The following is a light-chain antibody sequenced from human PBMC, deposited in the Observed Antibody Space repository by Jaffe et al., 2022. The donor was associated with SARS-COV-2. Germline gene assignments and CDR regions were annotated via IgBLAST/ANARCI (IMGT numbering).Light chain of an antibody. Sequence: QSALTQPRSVSGSPGQSVTISCTGTSSDVGGYNFVSWYQQHPGKAPKLMIYDVSERPSGVPDRFSGSKSANTASLTISGLQTDDEADYYCCSYAGSYTWVFGGGTKLTVL. CDR2: DVS. V-gene: IGLV2-11*01. J-gene: IGLJ3*02. CDR3: CSYAGSYTWV. CDR1: SSDVGGYNF.